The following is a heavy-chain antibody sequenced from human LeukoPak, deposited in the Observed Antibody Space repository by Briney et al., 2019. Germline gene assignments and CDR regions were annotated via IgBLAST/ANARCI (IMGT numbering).Heavy chain of an antibody. V-gene: IGHV3-30*04. CDR1: GFPFSSYA. D-gene: IGHD5-18*01. J-gene: IGHJ3*02. CDR2: VSYDASKK. CDR3: AGVDAAMPDAFDI. Sequence: PGRSLRLSCAASGFPFSSYAMHWVRQAPGKGLEWVTIVSYDASKKDYADSVKGRFTISRDNSKNTLYLQMNSLRADDTAVYYCAGVDAAMPDAFDIWGQGTTVTVSS.